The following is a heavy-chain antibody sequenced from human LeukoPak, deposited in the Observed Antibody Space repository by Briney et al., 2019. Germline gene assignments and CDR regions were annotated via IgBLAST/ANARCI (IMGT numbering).Heavy chain of an antibody. D-gene: IGHD6-6*01. CDR2: INHSGST. CDR3: ARDHMQLLMYYFDY. J-gene: IGHJ4*02. Sequence: SETLSLTCAVYGGSFSGYYWSWIRQPPGKGLEWIGEINHSGSTNYNPSLKSRVTISVDTSKNQFSLKLSSVTAADTAVYYCARDHMQLLMYYFDYWGQGTLVTVSS. CDR1: GGSFSGYY. V-gene: IGHV4-34*01.